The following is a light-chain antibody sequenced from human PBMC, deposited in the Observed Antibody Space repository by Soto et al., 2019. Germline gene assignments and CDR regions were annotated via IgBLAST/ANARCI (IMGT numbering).Light chain of an antibody. J-gene: IGKJ1*01. Sequence: DITMTQSPSSLSASVGDRVTIPCRASQGISSYLAWYQQKPGRVPKLLIYAASTLQSGVPSRFSGSGSGTDFTLTISSLQPEDVATYYCLGYDTAPTWTFGQGTKVDI. V-gene: IGKV1-27*01. CDR1: QGISSY. CDR2: AAS. CDR3: LGYDTAPTWT.